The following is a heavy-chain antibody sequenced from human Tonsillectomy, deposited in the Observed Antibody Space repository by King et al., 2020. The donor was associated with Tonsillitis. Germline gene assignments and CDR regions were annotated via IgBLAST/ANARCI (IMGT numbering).Heavy chain of an antibody. J-gene: IGHJ6*03. CDR3: ARGGEVPTAIPLGDYFYYYSMDV. D-gene: IGHD2-2*02. CDR2: IWYDGRNK. V-gene: IGHV3-33*01. Sequence: VQLVESEGGVVQPGRSMRFSCAASGFTFSSYTMHWVRQAPGKGLEWVAVIWYDGRNKYYADSVKGRFIISRDNSKNTLYLQMHSLRAEDTAVYYCARGGEVPTAIPLGDYFYYYSMDVWGKGTTVTVSS. CDR1: GFTFSSYT.